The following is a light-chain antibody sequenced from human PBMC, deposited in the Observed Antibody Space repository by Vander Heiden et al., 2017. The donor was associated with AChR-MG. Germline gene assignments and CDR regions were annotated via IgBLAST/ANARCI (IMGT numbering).Light chain of an antibody. CDR1: SDDVGGSNY. CDR3: SSYTTTITPLV. V-gene: IGLV2-14*01. CDR2: EVY. J-gene: IGLJ2*01. Sequence: QSALTQPASVSGSPGQSITISCTGTSDDVGGSNYVSWYQHHPDQAPKLVIYEVYSRPSGVSHRFSGPKFGNTASLTISGLQPEDEADYYCSSYTTTITPLVFGGGTKLTVL.